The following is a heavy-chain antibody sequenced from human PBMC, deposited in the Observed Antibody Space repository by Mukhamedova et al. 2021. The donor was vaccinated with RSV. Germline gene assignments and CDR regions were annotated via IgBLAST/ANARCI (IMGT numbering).Heavy chain of an antibody. CDR2: IYYSGST. CDR1: GSYY. D-gene: IGHD3-9*01. J-gene: IGHJ4*01. V-gene: IGHV4-61*01. Sequence: GSYYWSWIRQPPGKGLEWIGYIYYSGSTNYNPSLKSRVTITVDTSKNQFSLKLSSATASDTAVYYCARGPDYAILTGYYEVGYFD. CDR3: ARGPDYAILTGYYEVGYFD.